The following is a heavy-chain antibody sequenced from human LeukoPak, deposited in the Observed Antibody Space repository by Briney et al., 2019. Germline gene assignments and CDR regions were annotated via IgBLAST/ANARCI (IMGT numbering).Heavy chain of an antibody. Sequence: GGSLRLSCAAPGFTFSSYGMSWVRQAPGKGLEWVSAISGSGGSTYYADSVKGRFTTSRGNSKNTLYLQMNSLRAEDTAVYYCAKDAIRYFDWLSNWFDPWGQGTLVTVSP. V-gene: IGHV3-23*01. CDR3: AKDAIRYFDWLSNWFDP. J-gene: IGHJ5*02. D-gene: IGHD3-9*01. CDR1: GFTFSSYG. CDR2: ISGSGGST.